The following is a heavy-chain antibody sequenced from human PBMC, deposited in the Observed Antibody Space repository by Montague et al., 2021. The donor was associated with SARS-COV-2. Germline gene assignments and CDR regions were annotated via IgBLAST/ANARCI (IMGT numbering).Heavy chain of an antibody. CDR1: GFTFSSYW. D-gene: IGHD3-3*01. J-gene: IGHJ4*02. Sequence: SLRLSCAASGFTFSSYWMSWVRQAPGKGLEWVANIKQDGSEKYYVDSVKGRFTISRDNAKNSLYLQMNSLRAEGTAVYYCARDNDDFWSGYYPLDYWGQGTLVTVSS. CDR3: ARDNDDFWSGYYPLDY. V-gene: IGHV3-7*01. CDR2: IKQDGSEK.